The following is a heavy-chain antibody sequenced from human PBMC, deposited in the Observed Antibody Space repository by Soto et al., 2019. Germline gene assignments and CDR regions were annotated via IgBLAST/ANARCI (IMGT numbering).Heavy chain of an antibody. CDR2: ISSSSSYI. J-gene: IGHJ4*02. CDR1: DFTFSSYS. CDR3: ASGPAQDY. Sequence: PWGSLGIGCASSDFTFSSYSMNWVRQAPGKGLDLVSSISSSSSYIYYADSVKGRFTISRDNAKNSLYLQMNSLRAEDTAVYYCASGPAQDYWGQGTLVTVPS. V-gene: IGHV3-21*01.